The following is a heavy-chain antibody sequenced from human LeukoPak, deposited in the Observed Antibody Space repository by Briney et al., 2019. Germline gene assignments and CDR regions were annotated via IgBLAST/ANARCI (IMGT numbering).Heavy chain of an antibody. J-gene: IGHJ4*02. V-gene: IGHV1-2*02. CDR3: ARRVDSGAYYY. Sequence: ASVKVSCRASGYTLTGYYMHWVRQAPGQGLEWMGWVHPKSGETNYAQRFQGRVTMTRDTSNTTAYMEINSLKSDATAGYYFARRVDSGAYYYWGQGTLVTVSS. CDR2: VHPKSGET. CDR1: GYTLTGYY. D-gene: IGHD3-22*01.